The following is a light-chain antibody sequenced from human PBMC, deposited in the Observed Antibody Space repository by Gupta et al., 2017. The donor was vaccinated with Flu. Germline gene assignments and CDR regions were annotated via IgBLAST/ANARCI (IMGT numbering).Light chain of an antibody. CDR2: VVS. V-gene: IGLV2-14*01. CDR1: SSDVGDYKH. Sequence: SALTQPASVSGSPAQSMTISCTGTSSDVGDYKHVSWYQQHPGTAHQLQREVVSYRPSGVSKRFAGYTSCNKVYLTAYTLPDEKNADEADCYYRSTEPLLGVFGGGTRLTVL. CDR3: CYYRSTEPLLGV. J-gene: IGLJ3*02.